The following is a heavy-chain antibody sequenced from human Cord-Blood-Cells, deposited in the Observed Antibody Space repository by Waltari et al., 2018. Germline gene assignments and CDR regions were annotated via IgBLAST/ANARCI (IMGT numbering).Heavy chain of an antibody. Sequence: QLQLQESGPGLVKPSETLSLTYTVSGGSISSSSYYWGWIRQPPGKGLEWIGSIYYSGRTYYNPSLKSRVTISVDTSKNQFSLKLSSVTAADTAVYYCARLFYGDYYYYGMDVWGQGTTVTVSS. V-gene: IGHV4-39*01. J-gene: IGHJ6*02. CDR2: IYYSGRT. CDR1: GGSISSSSYY. D-gene: IGHD4-17*01. CDR3: ARLFYGDYYYYGMDV.